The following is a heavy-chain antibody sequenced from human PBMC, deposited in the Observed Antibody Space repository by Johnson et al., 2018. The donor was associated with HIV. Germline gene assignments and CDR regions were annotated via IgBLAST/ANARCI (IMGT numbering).Heavy chain of an antibody. J-gene: IGHJ3*02. D-gene: IGHD1-26*01. CDR3: ARALEVGATTANEAFDI. CDR1: GFMFRSFW. Sequence: VQLVESGGGLVRPGGSLRLSCAASGFMFRSFWMTWVRQAPGMGLEWVANIKQDGSEKYYVDSVKGRFTISRDNAKNSLYLQMNSLRAEDTAVYYCARALEVGATTANEAFDIWGQGTMVTVSS. V-gene: IGHV3-7*01. CDR2: IKQDGSEK.